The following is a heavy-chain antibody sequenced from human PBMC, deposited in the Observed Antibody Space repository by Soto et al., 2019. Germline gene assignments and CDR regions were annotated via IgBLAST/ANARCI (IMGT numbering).Heavy chain of an antibody. D-gene: IGHD4-17*01. J-gene: IGHJ5*02. V-gene: IGHV1-3*04. CDR1: GYTFTRYA. Sequence: QVQLVQSGAEVKKPGASVKVSCKASGYTFTRYAMHWVRQAPGQGLEWMGWINTGNGNTHYSQKFQGRVTFTRDASATTAYMELSSLTSEDTAVYYCARNVDYFDPWGQGILVTVSS. CDR2: INTGNGNT. CDR3: ARNVDYFDP.